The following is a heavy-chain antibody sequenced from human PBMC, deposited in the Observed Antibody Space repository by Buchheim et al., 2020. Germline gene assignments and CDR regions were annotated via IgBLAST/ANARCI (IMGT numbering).Heavy chain of an antibody. CDR2: IYWNDDK. V-gene: IGHV2-5*01. Sequence: QITLKESGPTLVKPTQTLTLTCTFSGFSLSTSGVGVGWIRQPPGKALEWLALIYWNDDKRYSPSLKSRLNITKDTSQNQVVLTMTNMDPVDTATYYCAHGGYYDILTGYSILSGFDYWGQGTL. D-gene: IGHD3-9*01. J-gene: IGHJ4*02. CDR3: AHGGYYDILTGYSILSGFDY. CDR1: GFSLSTSGVG.